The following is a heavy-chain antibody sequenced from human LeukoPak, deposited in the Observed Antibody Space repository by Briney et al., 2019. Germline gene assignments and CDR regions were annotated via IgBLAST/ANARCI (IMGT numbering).Heavy chain of an antibody. J-gene: IGHJ1*01. CDR2: ISSRSSYI. D-gene: IGHD2-15*01. CDR1: GFTFSSYS. V-gene: IGHV3-21*01. CDR3: ASCSGGSCYLEYFQH. Sequence: GGSLRLSCAASGFTFSSYSMNWVRQAPGKGLEWVSSISSRSSYIYYADSVKGRFTISRDNAKNSLYLQMNSLRAEDTAVYYCASCSGGSCYLEYFQHWGQGTLVTVSS.